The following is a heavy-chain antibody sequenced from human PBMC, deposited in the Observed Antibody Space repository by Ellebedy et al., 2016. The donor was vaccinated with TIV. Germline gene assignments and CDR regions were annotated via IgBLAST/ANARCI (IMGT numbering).Heavy chain of an antibody. CDR1: GYTFSGYY. CDR3: ARTRGTSSVELDP. J-gene: IGHJ5*02. D-gene: IGHD6-6*01. Sequence: ASVKVSCKASGYTFSGYYVHWVRQAPGQGLEWMGWINPNNSDTNYAQKFQGRVTMTRDTSISTAYMDLSRLRSDDTAVYYCARTRGTSSVELDPWGQGTLVTVSS. V-gene: IGHV1-2*02. CDR2: INPNNSDT.